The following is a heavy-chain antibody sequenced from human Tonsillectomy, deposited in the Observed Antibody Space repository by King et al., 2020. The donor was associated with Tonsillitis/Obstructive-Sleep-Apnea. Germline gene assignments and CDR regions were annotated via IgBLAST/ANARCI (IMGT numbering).Heavy chain of an antibody. CDR3: SKEVWQPGLLFDY. D-gene: IGHD2-15*01. J-gene: IGHJ4*02. CDR1: GFSFSTYF. CDR2: ISGGGDST. V-gene: IGHV3-23*01. Sequence: VQLQESGGGLEQPGGSLRLSCAASGFSFSTYFMSWVRQAPGKGLEWVSVISGGGDSTHYADSVKGRVTIARDNTQTTLYLQMNSLRVEDTAIYYCSKEVWQPGLLFDYWGQGTLVTVSS.